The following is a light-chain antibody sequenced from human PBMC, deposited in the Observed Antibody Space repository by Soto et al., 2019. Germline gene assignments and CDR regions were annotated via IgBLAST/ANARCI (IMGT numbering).Light chain of an antibody. CDR1: QSISSY. J-gene: IGKJ5*01. CDR2: AAS. CDR3: QQSYSTPIT. Sequence: DIQMTQSPSSLSASVGDRVTITCRASQSISSYLNWYPQKPGKAPKLLIYAASSLQSGAPARFRGSGSGTDFTLTISSPQPEDFVTYYCQQSYSTPITFGQATRLEI. V-gene: IGKV1-39*01.